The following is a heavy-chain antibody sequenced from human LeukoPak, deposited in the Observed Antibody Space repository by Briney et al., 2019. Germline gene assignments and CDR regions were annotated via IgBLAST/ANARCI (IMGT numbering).Heavy chain of an antibody. D-gene: IGHD3-22*01. CDR1: GYTFTSYD. Sequence: ASVKVSCKASGYTFTSYDINWVRQATGQGLEWMGWMNPNSGNTGYAQKFQGRVTITRNISISTAYMELSSLRSEDTAVYYCARGHLIYDSSGYYWFDPWGQGTLVTVSS. J-gene: IGHJ5*02. CDR2: MNPNSGNT. CDR3: ARGHLIYDSSGYYWFDP. V-gene: IGHV1-8*03.